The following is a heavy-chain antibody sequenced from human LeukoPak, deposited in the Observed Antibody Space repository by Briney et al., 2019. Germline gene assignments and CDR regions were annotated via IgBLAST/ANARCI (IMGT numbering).Heavy chain of an antibody. Sequence: GGSLRLSCAASGFTFSSYGMHWVRQAPGKGLEWVANIKQDGSEKYYVDSVKGRFTISRDNAKNSLYLQMNSLRAEDTAVYYCARDRYYYDSSGQLGSYFDYWGQGTLVTVSS. CDR1: GFTFSSYG. J-gene: IGHJ4*02. CDR3: ARDRYYYDSSGQLGSYFDY. D-gene: IGHD3-22*01. CDR2: IKQDGSEK. V-gene: IGHV3-7*01.